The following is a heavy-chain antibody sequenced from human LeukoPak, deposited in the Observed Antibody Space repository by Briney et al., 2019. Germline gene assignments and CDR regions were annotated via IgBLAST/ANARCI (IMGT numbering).Heavy chain of an antibody. CDR3: ARVYCSSTSCQIDY. CDR2: MNPNSGST. CDR1: GYTFISYD. D-gene: IGHD2-2*01. V-gene: IGHV1-8*03. Sequence: ASVKVSCKASGYTFISYDINWVRQATGQGLEWMGWMNPNSGSTGYAQKFQGRVTITRNTSISTAYMELSSLRSEDTAVYYCARVYCSSTSCQIDYWGQGTLVTVSS. J-gene: IGHJ4*02.